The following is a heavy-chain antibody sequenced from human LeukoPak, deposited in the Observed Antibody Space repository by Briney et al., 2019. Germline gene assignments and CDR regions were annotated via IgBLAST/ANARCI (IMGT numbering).Heavy chain of an antibody. CDR1: GYTFTTHS. CDR2: INANTGNP. V-gene: IGHV7-4-1*02. J-gene: IGHJ4*02. D-gene: IGHD5-12*01. Sequence: ASVKVSCKTSGYTFTTHSINWLRQAPGQGLEWMGWINANTGNPTYAQGFTGRFVFSLDTSVSTAYLQISSLKADDTAVYYCARDASTINFDYWGQGTLVTVS. CDR3: ARDASTINFDY.